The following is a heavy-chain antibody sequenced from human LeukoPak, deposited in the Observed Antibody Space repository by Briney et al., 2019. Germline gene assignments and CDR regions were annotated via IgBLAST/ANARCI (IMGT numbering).Heavy chain of an antibody. D-gene: IGHD1-26*01. CDR1: GGSISSSNYY. CDR2: IYYSGST. V-gene: IGHV4-39*01. Sequence: SETLSLTCTVSGGSISSSNYYWGWIRQPPGKGLEWIGTIYYSGSTYYDPSLKSRVTISVDTSRNQFPLKLSSVTAADTAVYYCARLNGNYYRFDYWGQGILVTVSS. J-gene: IGHJ4*02. CDR3: ARLNGNYYRFDY.